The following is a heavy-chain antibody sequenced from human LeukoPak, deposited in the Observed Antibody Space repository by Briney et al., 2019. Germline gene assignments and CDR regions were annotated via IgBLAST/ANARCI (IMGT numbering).Heavy chain of an antibody. Sequence: GGSLRLSCAASGFTFSSYAMSWVRQAPGKGLEWVSGISGSGDNTYYADSVKGRFTISRNNAKNTLYVQVNSLGTEDTAAYYCAKGSYYDSSGSFYFDYWGQGTLVTVSS. CDR3: AKGSYYDSSGSFYFDY. J-gene: IGHJ4*02. CDR2: ISGSGDNT. V-gene: IGHV3-23*01. D-gene: IGHD3-22*01. CDR1: GFTFSSYA.